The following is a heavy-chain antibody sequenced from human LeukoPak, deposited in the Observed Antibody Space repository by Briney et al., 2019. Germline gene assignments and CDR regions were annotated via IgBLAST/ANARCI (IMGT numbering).Heavy chain of an antibody. V-gene: IGHV4-59*01. CDR3: ARGLPGSSWHLGY. D-gene: IGHD6-13*01. Sequence: PSETLSPTCTVSGDSISGYYWNWIRQPPGRGLEWIGYIYYNGNTAYNPSLKSRVTISVDMSKNQFSLKLSSMTAADTAVYYCARGLPGSSWHLGYWGQGTLVTVSS. J-gene: IGHJ4*02. CDR2: IYYNGNT. CDR1: GDSISGYY.